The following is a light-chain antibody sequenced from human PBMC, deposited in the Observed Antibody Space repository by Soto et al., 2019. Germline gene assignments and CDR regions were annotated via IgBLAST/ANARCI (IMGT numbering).Light chain of an antibody. J-gene: IGKJ5*01. CDR2: DAS. CDR1: QSVTSS. Sequence: EFVLPQSPATLSLSPGERATLSCRASQSVTSSLAWYQQKPGKAPRLLIYDASNRATGIPARFSGSGSGTDFTLTISSLEPEDFAVYYCQQRSNWPVTFGQGTRLEIK. V-gene: IGKV3-11*01. CDR3: QQRSNWPVT.